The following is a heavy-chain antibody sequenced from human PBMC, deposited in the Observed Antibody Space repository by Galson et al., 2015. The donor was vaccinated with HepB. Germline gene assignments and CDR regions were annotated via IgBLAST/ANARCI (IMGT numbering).Heavy chain of an antibody. CDR2: IKGKTDGGTT. V-gene: IGHV3-15*01. J-gene: IGHJ6*02. CDR3: TTDLNGSVADYYYYYGMDV. D-gene: IGHD6-19*01. CDR1: GFTFSSYA. Sequence: SLRLSCAASGFTFSSYAMHWVRQAPGKGLEWVGRIKGKTDGGTTDYAAPVKGRFTISRDDSKNTLYLQMNSLKTEDTAVYYCTTDLNGSVADYYYYYGMDVWGQGTTVTVSS.